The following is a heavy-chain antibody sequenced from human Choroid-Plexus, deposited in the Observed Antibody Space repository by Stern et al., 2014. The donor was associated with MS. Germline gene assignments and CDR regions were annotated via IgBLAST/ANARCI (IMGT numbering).Heavy chain of an antibody. D-gene: IGHD6-19*01. CDR3: ARDERIGVAGTNYGMDV. CDR2: INSSSTCR. CDR1: GITFRTYN. J-gene: IGHJ6*02. Sequence: EVQLVESGGGLVKPGGSLRLSCAASGITFRTYNMNWVRQTPGKGLEWVSSINSSSTCRAYADSVKGRFTISRDNANNSLCLQMDSLRAEDTAVYYCARDERIGVAGTNYGMDVWGQGTTVTVSS. V-gene: IGHV3-21*02.